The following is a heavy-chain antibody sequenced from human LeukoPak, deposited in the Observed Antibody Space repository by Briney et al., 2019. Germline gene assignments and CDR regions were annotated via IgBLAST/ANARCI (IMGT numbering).Heavy chain of an antibody. CDR1: GYTFTSYY. Sequence: ASVKVSCKASGYTFTSYYMHWVRQAPGQGLEWMGIINPSGGSTSYAQKFQGRVTMTRDTSTSTVYMELSSLRSEDTAVYYCARKESHGSGRYWLYYYYYYGMDVWGQGTTVTVSS. CDR2: INPSGGST. CDR3: ARKESHGSGRYWLYYYYYYGMDV. V-gene: IGHV1-46*01. J-gene: IGHJ6*02. D-gene: IGHD3-10*01.